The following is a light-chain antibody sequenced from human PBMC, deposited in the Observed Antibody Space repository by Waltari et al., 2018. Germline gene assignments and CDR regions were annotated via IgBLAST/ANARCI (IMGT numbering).Light chain of an antibody. V-gene: IGKV3-11*01. CDR3: HQRGNWPLT. J-gene: IGKJ4*01. CDR2: DAS. CDR1: QSVDTY. Sequence: EIVLTQSPATLSLSPGERATLSCRASQSVDTYLAWYQHKPGQVPRLLIYDASNRATGIPARFSGSGSGADFTLIISSLEPEDFAVYYCHQRGNWPLTFGGGTKVEIK.